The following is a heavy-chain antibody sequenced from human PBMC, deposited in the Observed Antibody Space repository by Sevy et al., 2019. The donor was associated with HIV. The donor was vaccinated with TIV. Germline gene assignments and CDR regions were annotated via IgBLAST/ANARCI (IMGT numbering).Heavy chain of an antibody. CDR1: GFSFDRYG. J-gene: IGHJ4*02. Sequence: QAGGSLRLSCAASGFSFDRYGMHWVRQAPGKGLEWVAVILYEGINKDYGDSVRGRFTISRDNSKNTLYLQMNSLRVDDTAVYYCATGRDYGSGSYDYWGPGTLVTVSS. V-gene: IGHV3-33*01. D-gene: IGHD3-10*01. CDR3: ATGRDYGSGSYDY. CDR2: ILYEGINK.